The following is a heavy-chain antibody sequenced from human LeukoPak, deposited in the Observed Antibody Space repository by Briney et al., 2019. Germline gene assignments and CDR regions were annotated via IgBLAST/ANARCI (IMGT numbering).Heavy chain of an antibody. V-gene: IGHV1-18*01. CDR1: GYTFTSYG. J-gene: IGHJ4*02. D-gene: IGHD3-3*01. CDR3: ARDSDFWSGYYYAY. Sequence: ASVNVSCKASGYTFTSYGISWVRQAPGQGLEWMGWISAYNGNTNYAQKLQGRVTMTTDTSTSTAYMELRSLRSDDTAVYYCARDSDFWSGYYYAYWGQGTLVTVSS. CDR2: ISAYNGNT.